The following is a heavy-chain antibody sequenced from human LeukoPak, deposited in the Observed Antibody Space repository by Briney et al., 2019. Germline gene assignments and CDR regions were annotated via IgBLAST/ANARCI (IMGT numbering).Heavy chain of an antibody. CDR2: INPNSGGT. D-gene: IGHD4-17*01. V-gene: IGHV1-2*02. J-gene: IGHJ3*01. Sequence: ASVKVSCKASGYTFTGYYMHWVRQAPGQGLEWMGWINPNSGGTNYAQKFQGRVTMTRDTSISTASMELSGLRSDDTAVYYCASGRDYGFLETAFDVWGQGTMVTVSS. CDR3: ASGRDYGFLETAFDV. CDR1: GYTFTGYY.